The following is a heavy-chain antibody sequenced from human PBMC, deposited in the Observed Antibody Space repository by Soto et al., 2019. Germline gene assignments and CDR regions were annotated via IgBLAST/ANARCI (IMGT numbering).Heavy chain of an antibody. CDR3: ARDWGYDPDPTYYYGMDV. CDR1: GDTVSTNTAA. Sequence: SQTLSLTCAISGDTVSTNTAAWNWIRQSPSRGLEWLGRIYYNSRWSNDYSESLKSRIAIIPDTSRNQFSLQLNSVIPEDTTVYYCARDWGYDPDPTYYYGMDVWGQGTKVTVSS. V-gene: IGHV6-1*01. D-gene: IGHD5-12*01. CDR2: IYYNSRWSN. J-gene: IGHJ6*02.